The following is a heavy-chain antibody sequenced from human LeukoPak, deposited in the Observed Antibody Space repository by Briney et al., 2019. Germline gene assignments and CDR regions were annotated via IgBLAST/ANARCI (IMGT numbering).Heavy chain of an antibody. CDR2: IIPIFGTA. D-gene: IGHD3-16*02. Sequence: SVKVSCKASGGTFSSYAISWVRQAPGQGLEWMGGIIPIFGTANYAQKFQGRVTITADESTSTAYMELSSLRSEDTAVYYCARVGDFSKIFDYWGQGTLVTVSS. CDR3: ARVGDFSKIFDY. CDR1: GGTFSSYA. V-gene: IGHV1-69*13. J-gene: IGHJ4*02.